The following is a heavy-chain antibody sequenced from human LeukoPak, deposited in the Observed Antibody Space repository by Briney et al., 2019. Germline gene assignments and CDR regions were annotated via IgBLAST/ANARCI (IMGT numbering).Heavy chain of an antibody. CDR1: GYSFTGYY. J-gene: IGHJ4*02. V-gene: IGHV1-2*02. Sequence: ASVKVSCKASGYSFTGYYMHWARQAPGQGLEWMGWINPNSGGTNYAQKFQGRVTMTRDTSISTAYMELSRLRSDDTAVFYCATAYGSGIDFYYWGQGTLVTVSS. D-gene: IGHD3-10*01. CDR3: ATAYGSGIDFYY. CDR2: INPNSGGT.